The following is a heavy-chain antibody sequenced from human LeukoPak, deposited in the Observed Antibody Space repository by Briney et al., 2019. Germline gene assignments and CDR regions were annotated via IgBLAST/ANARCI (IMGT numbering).Heavy chain of an antibody. CDR3: ARAGKNSPYDY. Sequence: GGSLRLSCTASGFNFRNYAMAWVRQAPGKGLEWVSYISSSTTIYYADSVKGRFTISRDNAKNSLYLQMNSLRAEDTAVYYCARAGKNSPYDYWGQGTLVTVSS. CDR1: GFNFRNYA. V-gene: IGHV3-69-1*01. D-gene: IGHD3-10*01. CDR2: ISSSTTI. J-gene: IGHJ4*02.